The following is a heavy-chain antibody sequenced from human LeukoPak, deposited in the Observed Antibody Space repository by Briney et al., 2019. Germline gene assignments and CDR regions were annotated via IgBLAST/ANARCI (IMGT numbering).Heavy chain of an antibody. V-gene: IGHV3-9*01. CDR3: AKDVAARLEDYYYGIDV. D-gene: IGHD6-6*01. CDR1: GFTFDEYA. J-gene: IGHJ6*02. CDR2: ISWNSGSI. Sequence: GGALRLSCAASGFTFDEYAMHWVRQAPGKGLEGVSGISWNSGSIVYADCVKGRFTISRDNGKNSLYLQMNSLSAEDTALYYCAKDVAARLEDYYYGIDVWGQGTTVTASS.